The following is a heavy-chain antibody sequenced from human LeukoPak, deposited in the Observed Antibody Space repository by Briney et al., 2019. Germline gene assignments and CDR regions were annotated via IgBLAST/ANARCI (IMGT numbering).Heavy chain of an antibody. D-gene: IGHD3-22*01. CDR2: IYYTRSA. CDR1: GGSISSSSYY. Sequence: PSETLSLTCTVSGGSISSSSYYWGWIRQPPGKGLEWIGSIYYTRSAYYNPSLKSRVTISVDTSKNQFSLKLTSVTAADTAVYYCARGATMIVVVIHDWYFDLWGRGTLVTVSS. J-gene: IGHJ2*01. V-gene: IGHV4-39*01. CDR3: ARGATMIVVVIHDWYFDL.